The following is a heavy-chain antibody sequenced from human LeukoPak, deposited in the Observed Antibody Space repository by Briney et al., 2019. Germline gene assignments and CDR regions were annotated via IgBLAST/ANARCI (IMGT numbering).Heavy chain of an antibody. Sequence: GGSLRLSCAASAFTFDDYAIHWVRQPPRKCMEWLSIISWNSGYIGYADSVKGRFTVSRDNAENSVYLQMNSLRPEDTAFYFCAKVRGTYSSGFFFDSWGQGTLVTVSS. J-gene: IGHJ4*02. D-gene: IGHD6-19*01. CDR3: AKVRGTYSSGFFFDS. CDR1: AFTFDDYA. V-gene: IGHV3-9*01. CDR2: ISWNSGYI.